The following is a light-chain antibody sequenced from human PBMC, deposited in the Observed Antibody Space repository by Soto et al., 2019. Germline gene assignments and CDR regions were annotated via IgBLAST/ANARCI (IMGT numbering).Light chain of an antibody. CDR1: QSLLHSNGFNY. CDR2: LGS. V-gene: IGKV2-28*01. J-gene: IGKJ2*01. Sequence: EIVMTQSPLSLPVTPGEPASISCRSSQSLLHSNGFNYLDWYLQKPGQSPQLLIYLGSNRASGVPDRFSGSASGTDFTLKISRVEAEDVGVYYCMQVLQTPYTFGQGTKLEIK. CDR3: MQVLQTPYT.